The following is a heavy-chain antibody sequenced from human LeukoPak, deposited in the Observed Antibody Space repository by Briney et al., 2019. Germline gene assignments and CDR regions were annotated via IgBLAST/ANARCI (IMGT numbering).Heavy chain of an antibody. Sequence: GASVKVSCKASGFTFTSRSAVQWVRQARGQRLEWIAWIVVDSDNTNYAENFRERVTITRDMSASTSYMELSSLRSEDTAVYFCAAPYTSSWFDLWGQGTLVTVSS. V-gene: IGHV1-58*01. J-gene: IGHJ5*02. CDR2: IVVDSDNT. CDR1: GFTFTSRSA. D-gene: IGHD6-13*01. CDR3: AAPYTSSWFDL.